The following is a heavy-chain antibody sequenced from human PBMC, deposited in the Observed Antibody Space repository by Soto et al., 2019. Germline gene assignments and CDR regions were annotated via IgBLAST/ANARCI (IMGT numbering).Heavy chain of an antibody. V-gene: IGHV4-61*01. Sequence: PSETLSLTCTVSGDSVSSGSYYWTWIRQPPGMGLEYIGFSYHSGDTNYSPSLKSRVTISIDSSKNQFSLKLTSVTSADTAVYYCAPKSWIDGGFDYWGRGTLVPVYS. D-gene: IGHD1-1*01. CDR3: APKSWIDGGFDY. CDR1: GDSVSSGSYY. J-gene: IGHJ4*02. CDR2: SYHSGDT.